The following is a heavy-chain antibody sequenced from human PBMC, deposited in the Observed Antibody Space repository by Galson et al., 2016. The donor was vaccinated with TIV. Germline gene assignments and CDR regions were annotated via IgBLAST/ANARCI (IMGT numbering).Heavy chain of an antibody. Sequence: SLRLSCAASGFTFSNYAMSWVRQAPGKGLEWISSISLNSNHIYHAESVKGRFTVSRDNAASSIFLQMIRLRVDDTAVYYCAKVFGSGAYAQGDAFDIWGQGTVVTVSS. D-gene: IGHD3-10*01. V-gene: IGHV3-21*01. J-gene: IGHJ3*02. CDR3: AKVFGSGAYAQGDAFDI. CDR1: GFTFSNYA. CDR2: ISLNSNHI.